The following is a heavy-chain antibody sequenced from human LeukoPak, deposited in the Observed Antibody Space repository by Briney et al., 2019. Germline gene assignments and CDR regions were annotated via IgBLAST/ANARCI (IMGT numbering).Heavy chain of an antibody. J-gene: IGHJ4*02. CDR1: GYTLTELS. D-gene: IGHD3-3*01. Sequence: ASVKVSCKVSGYTLTELSMHWVRQAPGKGLEWMGGFDPEDGETIYAQKFQGRVTMTRDTSTSTVYMELSSLRSEDTAVYYCASPLEQSVRFLEWLWGQGTLVTVSS. CDR3: ASPLEQSVRFLEWL. V-gene: IGHV1-24*01. CDR2: FDPEDGET.